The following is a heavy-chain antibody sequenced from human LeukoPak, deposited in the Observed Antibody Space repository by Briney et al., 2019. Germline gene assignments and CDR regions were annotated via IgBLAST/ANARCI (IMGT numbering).Heavy chain of an antibody. V-gene: IGHV4-39*01. Sequence: PLETLSLTCTVSGGSISSSSYYWGWIRQPPGKGLEWIGSIYYSGSTYYNPSLKSRVTISVDTSKNQFSLKLSPVTAADTAVYYCARNTIAVAGRRPYYFDYWGQGTLVTVSS. CDR3: ARNTIAVAGRRPYYFDY. CDR1: GGSISSSSYY. J-gene: IGHJ4*02. CDR2: IYYSGST. D-gene: IGHD6-19*01.